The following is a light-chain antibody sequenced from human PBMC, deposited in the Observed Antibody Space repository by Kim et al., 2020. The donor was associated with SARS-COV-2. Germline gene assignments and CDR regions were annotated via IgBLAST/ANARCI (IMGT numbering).Light chain of an antibody. Sequence: FPGQRAPLSCRASQSVGGNFLAWYQQKPGQAPSLLIYATSTRATGVPDRFSGSGSGTDFILTISRLEPEDFAVYFCHQCGSTPWTFGQGTKVDIK. CDR2: ATS. CDR1: QSVGGNF. CDR3: HQCGSTPWT. V-gene: IGKV3-20*01. J-gene: IGKJ1*01.